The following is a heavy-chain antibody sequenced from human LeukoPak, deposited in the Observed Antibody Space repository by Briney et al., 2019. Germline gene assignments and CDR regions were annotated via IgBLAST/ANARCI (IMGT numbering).Heavy chain of an antibody. J-gene: IGHJ5*02. CDR2: FYNSRRT. CDR1: GGSISSGSYY. Sequence: SSETLSLTCTVSGGSISSGSYYWNWIRQPAGKGLEWFGRFYNSRRTNFNPSLKRLVTISADTYKNQYSPKVRSVTAADKAVEYCARGDLKSDWFDPWGQGTLVTVSS. CDR3: ARGDLKSDWFDP. D-gene: IGHD3-3*01. V-gene: IGHV4-61*02.